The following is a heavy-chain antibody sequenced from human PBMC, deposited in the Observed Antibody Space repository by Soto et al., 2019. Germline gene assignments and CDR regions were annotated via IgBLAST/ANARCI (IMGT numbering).Heavy chain of an antibody. V-gene: IGHV1-18*01. CDR3: ARGIERVTAKHFFYYYAMDV. CDR1: GFTFSNYG. J-gene: IGHJ6*02. D-gene: IGHD3-3*02. CDR2: VSANNGHT. Sequence: ASVKVSCKASGFTFSNYGLNWVRQAPGQGLEWMGWVSANNGHTNYAQNLQGRVSMTTDTSTSTAYMELRGLTFDDTAVYYCARGIERVTAKHFFYYYAMDVWGQGTTVTGS.